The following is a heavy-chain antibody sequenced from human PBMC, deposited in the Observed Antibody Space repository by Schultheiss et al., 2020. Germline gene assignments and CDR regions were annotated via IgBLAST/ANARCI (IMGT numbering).Heavy chain of an antibody. D-gene: IGHD3-10*01. CDR1: GGTFSSYA. J-gene: IGHJ3*02. V-gene: IGHV1-69*04. CDR3: ARDFYGSTQDDAFDI. CDR2: IIPIFGIA. Sequence: KISCKASGGTFSSYAISWVRQAPGQGLEWMGRIIPIFGIANYAQKFQGRVTITADKSTSTAYMELRSLRSDDTAVYYCARDFYGSTQDDAFDILGQGTMVTVSS.